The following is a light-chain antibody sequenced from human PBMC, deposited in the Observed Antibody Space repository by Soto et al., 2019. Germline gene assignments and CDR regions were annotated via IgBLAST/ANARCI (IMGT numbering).Light chain of an antibody. Sequence: IQLTQSPSSLSASIGDRVTITCRASQGVRSYLAWFQQRPGKAPKLLIFGASTLQNGVPARFSGGGFGTEFTLTITSLQPEYFATYYCHQVYTYPRTFGQGTKVDIK. CDR2: GAS. J-gene: IGKJ1*01. CDR3: HQVYTYPRT. CDR1: QGVRSY. V-gene: IGKV1-9*01.